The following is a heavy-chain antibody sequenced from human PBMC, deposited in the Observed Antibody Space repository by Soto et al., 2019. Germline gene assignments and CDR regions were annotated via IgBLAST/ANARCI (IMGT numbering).Heavy chain of an antibody. Sequence: GGSLRLSCASSGFTFSVYGMSLVRQAPGNVLECISYIGTGRRTIHYADSVKGGFIISRDNANDSLYLQLNSLRAEDTSLYYCARDSPTRGGGAFDIWGQGTMVTVCS. CDR3: ARDSPTRGGGAFDI. D-gene: IGHD3-16*01. CDR2: IGTGRRTI. V-gene: IGHV3-48*01. CDR1: GFTFSVYG. J-gene: IGHJ3*02.